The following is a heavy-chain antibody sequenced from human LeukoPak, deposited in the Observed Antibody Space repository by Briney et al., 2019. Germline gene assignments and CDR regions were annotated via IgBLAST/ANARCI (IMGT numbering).Heavy chain of an antibody. CDR3: AKDSVVVAATTKIFDY. CDR2: ISGSGGST. V-gene: IGHV3-23*01. J-gene: IGHJ4*02. D-gene: IGHD2-15*01. Sequence: GGSLRLSCAASGFTFSSYAMSWVRQAPGKGLEWVSAISGSGGSTYYADSVKGRFTISRDNSKNTLYLQMNSLRAEDTAVYYCAKDSVVVAATTKIFDYWGQGTLATVSS. CDR1: GFTFSSYA.